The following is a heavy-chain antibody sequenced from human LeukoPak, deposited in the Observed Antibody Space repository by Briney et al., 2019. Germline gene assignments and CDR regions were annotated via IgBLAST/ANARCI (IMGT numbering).Heavy chain of an antibody. D-gene: IGHD2-2*02. Sequence: GGSLRLSCAASGFTFGSYWMHWVRQAPGKGLVWVSRINTDGGSTTYADSVKGRFTISRDNAKNTLYLQMNSLRAEDTAVYYCGRGFSIVPAGIPDYWGQGALVTVSS. CDR1: GFTFGSYW. V-gene: IGHV3-74*01. CDR2: INTDGGST. CDR3: GRGFSIVPAGIPDY. J-gene: IGHJ4*02.